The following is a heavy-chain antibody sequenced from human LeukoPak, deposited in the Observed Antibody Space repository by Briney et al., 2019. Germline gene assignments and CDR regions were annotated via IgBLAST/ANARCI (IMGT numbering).Heavy chain of an antibody. J-gene: IGHJ6*03. V-gene: IGHV1-8*01. CDR2: MNPNSGNT. D-gene: IGHD3-10*01. CDR1: GYTFTSYD. CDR3: ARRDPYGSGRTPYYYYYMDV. Sequence: GASVKVSCKASGYTFTSYDINWVRQATGQGLEWMGWMNPNSGNTGYAQKFQGRVTMTRNTSISAAYMELSSLRSEDTAVYYCARRDPYGSGRTPYYYYYMDVWGKGTTVTISS.